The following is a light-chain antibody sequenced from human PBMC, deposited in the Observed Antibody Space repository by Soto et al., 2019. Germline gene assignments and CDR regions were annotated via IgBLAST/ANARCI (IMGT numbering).Light chain of an antibody. CDR2: GAS. Sequence: EIVMTQSPAMLYVSPGERATLSCRASQDIGSRLAWYQQKPGQTPRVLIYGASLRTTGLPARFSGSGTATKFTLTISILQSEDFAVYYCQQYNDWPRITFGQGTRLEIK. J-gene: IGKJ5*01. V-gene: IGKV3D-15*03. CDR1: QDIGSR. CDR3: QQYNDWPRIT.